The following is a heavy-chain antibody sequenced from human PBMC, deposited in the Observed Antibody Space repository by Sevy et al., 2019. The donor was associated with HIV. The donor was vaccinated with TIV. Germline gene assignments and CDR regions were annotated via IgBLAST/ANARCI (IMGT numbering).Heavy chain of an antibody. Sequence: SETLSLTCTVSGGSINSYYWSWIRQPPGKGLEWIGYIYNSGSTNYNPSLKSRVTISIDTSKNQFSLKMISVTAADTAVSYCARHSSGHYYYYYAMDVWGQGATVTVSS. CDR1: GGSINSYY. J-gene: IGHJ6*02. CDR2: IYNSGST. D-gene: IGHD3-22*01. CDR3: ARHSSGHYYYYYAMDV. V-gene: IGHV4-4*09.